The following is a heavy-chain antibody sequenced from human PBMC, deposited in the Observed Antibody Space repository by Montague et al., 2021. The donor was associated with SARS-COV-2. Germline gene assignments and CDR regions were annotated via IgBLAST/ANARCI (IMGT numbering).Heavy chain of an antibody. CDR2: IYYNGST. D-gene: IGHD6-13*01. CDR3: ARLGRQQLVRLSGMDV. V-gene: IGHV4-39*07. Sequence: WVRHVPGKGLEWIGSIYYNGSTYYNPSLKXRVTISVDTSKNQFSLKLSSVTAADTAVYYCARLGRQQLVRLSGMDVWGQGTTVTVSS. J-gene: IGHJ6*02.